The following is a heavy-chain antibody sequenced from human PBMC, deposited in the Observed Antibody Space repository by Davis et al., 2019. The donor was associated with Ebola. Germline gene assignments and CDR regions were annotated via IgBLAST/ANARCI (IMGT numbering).Heavy chain of an antibody. CDR1: GFTFSSHS. CDR2: FSYDGSNK. CDR3: VRDPALVVTGGGWFFGL. Sequence: GESLKISCAASGFTFSSHSMHWVRQAPGKGLEWVAVFSYDGSNKYYADSVKGRFTISRDNSKNTLYLQMNSLRAEDTAVYYCVRDPALVVTGGGWFFGLWGRGTLVTVSS. V-gene: IGHV3-30*04. D-gene: IGHD2-21*02. J-gene: IGHJ2*01.